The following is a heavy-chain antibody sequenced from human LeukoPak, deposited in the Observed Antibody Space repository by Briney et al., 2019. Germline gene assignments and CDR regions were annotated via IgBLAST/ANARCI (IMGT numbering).Heavy chain of an antibody. CDR2: IIPILGIA. J-gene: IGHJ6*02. V-gene: IGHV1-69*04. D-gene: IGHD6-13*01. CDR3: ARVRIAAAGTAGYYYYGMDV. CDR1: GGTFSSYA. Sequence: GASVKVSCKASGGTFSSYAISWVRQAPGQGLEWMGRIIPILGIANYAQKFQGRVTITADKSTSTAYMELSSLRSEDTAVYYCARVRIAAAGTAGYYYYGMDVWGQGTTVTVSS.